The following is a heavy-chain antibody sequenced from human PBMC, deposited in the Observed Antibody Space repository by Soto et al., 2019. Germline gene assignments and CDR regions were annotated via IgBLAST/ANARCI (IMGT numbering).Heavy chain of an antibody. CDR1: GFTFTSYW. V-gene: IGHV5-51*01. Sequence: GESLKISCKASGFTFTSYWIAWVRQMPGKGLEWMGIIYPGDSDTSYGSSFQGQVTISADKSINTAYLQWSSLKASDTAMYYCAKHEGYCSSTTCSNFDYWGQGTLVTVSS. CDR2: IYPGDSDT. J-gene: IGHJ4*02. CDR3: AKHEGYCSSTTCSNFDY. D-gene: IGHD2-2*01.